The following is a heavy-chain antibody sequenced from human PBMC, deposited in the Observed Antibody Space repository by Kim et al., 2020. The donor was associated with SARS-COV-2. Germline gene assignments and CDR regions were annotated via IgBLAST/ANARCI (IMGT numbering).Heavy chain of an antibody. CDR3: ARGIQLGT. J-gene: IGHJ5*02. D-gene: IGHD1-1*01. Sequence: SKYSGDSVKGRCTISRDNSKNTLYLQMNSLRAEDTAVYYCARGIQLGTWGQGTLVTVSS. CDR2: SK. V-gene: IGHV3-66*01.